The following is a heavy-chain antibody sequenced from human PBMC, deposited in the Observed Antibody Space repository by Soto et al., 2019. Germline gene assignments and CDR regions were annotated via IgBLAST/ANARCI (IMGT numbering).Heavy chain of an antibody. V-gene: IGHV1-2*04. CDR2: INPNSGGT. J-gene: IGHJ4*02. Sequence: QVHLVQSGAEVKKPGASVKVSCKASGYTFNGYYMHWVRQAPGQGLEWMGWINPNSGGTNYAQKFQAWVTMTRDTSISTAYMELSRLRSDDTAVYYCARAGDYYDSSDYCLALDYWGQGTLVTVSS. CDR3: ARAGDYYDSSDYCLALDY. CDR1: GYTFNGYY. D-gene: IGHD3-22*01.